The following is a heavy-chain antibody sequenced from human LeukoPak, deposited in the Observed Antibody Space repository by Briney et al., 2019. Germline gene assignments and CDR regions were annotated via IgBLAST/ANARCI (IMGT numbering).Heavy chain of an antibody. CDR1: GYTFTSYA. J-gene: IGHJ4*02. Sequence: ASVKLSCKASGYTFTSYAMHWVRQSPGQRLEWMGWINAGNGNTKYSQKFQGRVTITRDTSASTAYMELSSLRSEDTAVYYCARSRSRSGWYYFEYWGQGTLDSVSS. D-gene: IGHD6-19*01. V-gene: IGHV1-3*01. CDR2: INAGNGNT. CDR3: ARSRSRSGWYYFEY.